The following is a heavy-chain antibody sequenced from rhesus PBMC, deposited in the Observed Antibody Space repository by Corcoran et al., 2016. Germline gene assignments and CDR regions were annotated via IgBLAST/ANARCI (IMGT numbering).Heavy chain of an antibody. J-gene: IGHJ4*01. CDR3: ARNSVPALFDY. Sequence: QVQLQESGPGLVKPSETLSLTCAVSGYSISDGYGWSWIRQPPGKGLEGIGYIGGDLSDPNCTTVLKSRVTISKDKSKNQFSLELTSVTVADTAVYFCARNSVPALFDYWGQGVLVTVSS. CDR1: GYSISDGYG. CDR2: IGGDLSDP. D-gene: IGHD6-25*01. V-gene: IGHV4-127*01.